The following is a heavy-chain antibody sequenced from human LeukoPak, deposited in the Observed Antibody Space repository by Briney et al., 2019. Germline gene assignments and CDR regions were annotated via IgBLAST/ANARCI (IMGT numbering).Heavy chain of an antibody. Sequence: EGSLRLSCAASGFTVSSNYMSWVRQAPGKGLEWVSVIYSGGSTYYADSVKGRFTISRDNSKNTLYLQMNSLRAEDTAVYYCARDGDSSGWYAELDYWGQGTLVTVSS. J-gene: IGHJ4*02. D-gene: IGHD6-19*01. CDR1: GFTVSSNY. CDR3: ARDGDSSGWYAELDY. V-gene: IGHV3-66*01. CDR2: IYSGGST.